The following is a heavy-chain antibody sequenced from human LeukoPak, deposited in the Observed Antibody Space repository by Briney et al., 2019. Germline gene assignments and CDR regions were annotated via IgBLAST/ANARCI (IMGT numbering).Heavy chain of an antibody. CDR3: ARDRDGYPFDY. Sequence: PEGSLRLSCAASGFTVSSNYMSWVRQAPGKGLEWVSVIYSGGSTYYADSVKGRFTISRDNSKNTLYLQMNSLRAEDTAVYYCARDRDGYPFDYWGQGTLVTVSS. V-gene: IGHV3-66*01. J-gene: IGHJ4*02. CDR1: GFTVSSNY. D-gene: IGHD5-24*01. CDR2: IYSGGST.